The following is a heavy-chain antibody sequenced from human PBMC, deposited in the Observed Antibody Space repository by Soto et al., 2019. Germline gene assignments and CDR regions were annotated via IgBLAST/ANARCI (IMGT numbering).Heavy chain of an antibody. J-gene: IGHJ3*02. Sequence: QLHLVQSGAVVKKPGASVTVSCSASGYPVTAYYMHWVRQAPGRGLEWMGGINPATGAAKYTQTLQGRVTMTREPSTSTDFMELGGLTSEDTAVFYGASGGGVGVAGSAAFDMWGQGTLVTVSS. CDR1: GYPVTAYY. CDR3: ASGGGVGVAGSAAFDM. CDR2: INPATGAA. D-gene: IGHD3-3*01. V-gene: IGHV1-2*02.